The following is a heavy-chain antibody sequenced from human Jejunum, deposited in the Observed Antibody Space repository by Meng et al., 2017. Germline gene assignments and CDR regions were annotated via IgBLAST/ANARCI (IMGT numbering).Heavy chain of an antibody. J-gene: IGHJ3*02. CDR2: IYHSGTT. CDR1: GDSISTYY. CDR3: ARSTAFDVSQI. D-gene: IGHD5/OR15-5a*01. V-gene: IGHV4-59*13. Sequence: SETLSLTCTVSGDSISTYYWSWLRQPPGKGREWIGYIYHSGTTNYNPSLKSRVTISLDSSQNQLSLDLSSVLAADTAVYYCARSTAFDVSQIWDQGKMVTVSS.